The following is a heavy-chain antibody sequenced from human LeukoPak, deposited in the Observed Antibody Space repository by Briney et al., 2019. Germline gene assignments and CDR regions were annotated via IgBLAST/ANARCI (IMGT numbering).Heavy chain of an antibody. V-gene: IGHV4-34*01. CDR2: INHSGST. CDR3: ARGDDMGVRGVIAFDY. CDR1: GGSFSGYY. Sequence: PSETLSLTRAVYGGSFSGYYWSWIRQPPGKGLEWIGEINHSGSTNYNPSLKSRVTISVDTSKNQFSLKLSSVTAADTAVYYCARGDDMGVRGVIAFDYWGQGTLVTVSS. D-gene: IGHD3-10*01. J-gene: IGHJ4*02.